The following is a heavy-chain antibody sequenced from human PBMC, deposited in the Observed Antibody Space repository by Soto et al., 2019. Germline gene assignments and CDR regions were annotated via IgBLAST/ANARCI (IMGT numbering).Heavy chain of an antibody. D-gene: IGHD7-27*01. CDR3: TTVQLGITDY. CDR2: IRSKANSYAT. V-gene: IGHV3-73*01. J-gene: IGHJ4*02. Sequence: EVQLVESGGGLVQPGGSLKLLCAASGSTVSGSAMHWVRQASGKGLEWVGRIRSKANSYATAFAASVKGRFTITRDDSKNTAYLQLNSLKTEDTAVYYCTTVQLGITDYWGQGTLVTVSS. CDR1: GSTVSGSA.